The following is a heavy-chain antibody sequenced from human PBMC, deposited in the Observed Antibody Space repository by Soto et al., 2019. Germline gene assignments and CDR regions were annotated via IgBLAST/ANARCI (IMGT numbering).Heavy chain of an antibody. CDR1: GYTFTGYY. CDR3: ARAPNPYSSSSGWFDP. D-gene: IGHD6-6*01. J-gene: IGHJ5*02. Sequence: ASGKVSCKASGYTFTGYYMHWVRQAPGQGLEWMGWINPNSGGTNYAQKFQGRVTMTRDTSISTAYMELSRLRSDDTAVYYCARAPNPYSSSSGWFDPWGQGTLVTVYS. V-gene: IGHV1-2*02. CDR2: INPNSGGT.